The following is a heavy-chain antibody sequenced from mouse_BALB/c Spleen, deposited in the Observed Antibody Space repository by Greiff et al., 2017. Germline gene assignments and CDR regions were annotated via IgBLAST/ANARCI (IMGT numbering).Heavy chain of an antibody. CDR2: IWSGGST. V-gene: IGHV2-2*02. Sequence: VHLVESGPGLVQPSQSLSITCTVSGFSLTSYGVHWVRQSPGKGLEWLGVIWSGGSTDYNAAFISRLSISKDNSKSQVFFKMNSLQANDTAIYYCATSYGNYFDYWGQGTTLTVSS. CDR1: GFSLTSYG. CDR3: ATSYGNYFDY. D-gene: IGHD2-10*01. J-gene: IGHJ2*01.